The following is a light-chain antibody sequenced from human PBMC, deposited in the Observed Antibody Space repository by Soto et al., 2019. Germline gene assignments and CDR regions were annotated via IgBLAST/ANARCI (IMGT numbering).Light chain of an antibody. Sequence: QAVLTQPPSVSGAPGQRVTISCTGSISNIGAGYDVHWYQHLPGTAPKLLIYGDTNRPSGVPDRFAGSKSGTSASLAITGLQAEDEGDYSCQSYDSRRSGGGVFGGGTKLTVL. CDR2: GDT. CDR1: ISNIGAGYD. J-gene: IGLJ3*02. CDR3: QSYDSRRSGGGV. V-gene: IGLV1-40*01.